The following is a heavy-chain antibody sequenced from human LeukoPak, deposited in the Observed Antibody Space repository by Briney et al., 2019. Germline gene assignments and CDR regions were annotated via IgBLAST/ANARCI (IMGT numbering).Heavy chain of an antibody. J-gene: IGHJ3*02. CDR2: VKSDGTAT. Sequence: GGSLRLSCAASGFTFSSHLMHWVRQAQGTGLVWVSSVKSDGTATNYADSVKGRFTISRDNAKNSLYLQMSSLRAEDTAVYYCARDRAAIFAFDIWGQGTMVTVSS. CDR3: ARDRAAIFAFDI. CDR1: GFTFSSHL. D-gene: IGHD2-2*01. V-gene: IGHV3-74*01.